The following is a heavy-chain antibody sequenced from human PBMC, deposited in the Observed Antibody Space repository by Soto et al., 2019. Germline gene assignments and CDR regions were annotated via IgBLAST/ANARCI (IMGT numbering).Heavy chain of an antibody. CDR2: IYYSGST. J-gene: IGHJ4*02. CDR3: ARLTRGTTVVLDY. V-gene: IGHV4-39*01. D-gene: IGHD4-17*01. Sequence: QLQLQESGPGLVKPSETLSLTCTVSGGSISSSRYYWGWIRQPPGKGLEWIGNIYYSGSTYYNPSLKSRVTISADTSKNQFSLKLSSVTAADTAVYYCARLTRGTTVVLDYWGQGTLVTVSS. CDR1: GGSISSSRYY.